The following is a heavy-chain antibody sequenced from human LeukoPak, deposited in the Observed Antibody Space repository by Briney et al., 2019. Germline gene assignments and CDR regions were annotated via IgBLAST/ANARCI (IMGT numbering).Heavy chain of an antibody. D-gene: IGHD2-2*01. V-gene: IGHV1-18*01. J-gene: IGHJ6*02. CDR1: GYTFTSYG. CDR2: ISAYNGNT. Sequence: ASVKVSCKASGYTFTSYGISWVRQAPGQGLEWMGWISAYNGNTNYAQKLQGRVTMTTDTSTSTAYMELRSLRSDDTAVYYCARERAVVVPAASYYYYYGMDVWGQGTTVTVSS. CDR3: ARERAVVVPAASYYYYYGMDV.